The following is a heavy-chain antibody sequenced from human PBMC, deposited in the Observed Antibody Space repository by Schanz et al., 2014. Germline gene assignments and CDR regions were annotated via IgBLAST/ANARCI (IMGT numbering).Heavy chain of an antibody. CDR2: IATSSSTR. Sequence: DLVESGGGLIQRGESLRLSCSASGFSFSSYSMNWVRQAPGKGLEWVSNIATSSSTRHYADSVKGRFTVSRDSGQNSLYLQMNSLRAGDTAVYYCARGTDWNLHYWGQGTQVTVSS. CDR3: ARGTDWNLHY. D-gene: IGHD1-1*01. V-gene: IGHV3-48*01. J-gene: IGHJ4*02. CDR1: GFSFSSYS.